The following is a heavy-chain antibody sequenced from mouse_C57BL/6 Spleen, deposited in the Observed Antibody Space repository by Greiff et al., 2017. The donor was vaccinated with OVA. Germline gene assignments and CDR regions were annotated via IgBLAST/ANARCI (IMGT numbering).Heavy chain of an antibody. V-gene: IGHV1-80*01. CDR1: GYAFSSYW. J-gene: IGHJ4*01. CDR2: IYPGDGDT. CDR3: ARPYDGGYYYAMDY. D-gene: IGHD2-12*01. Sequence: QVQLQPSGAELVKPGASVKFSCKASGYAFSSYWMNWVKQRPGKGLEWLGQIYPGDGDTNYNGKLQGKATLTAAKYSSTAYMQLSSRISEDSAVYFGARPYDGGYYYAMDYWGQGTSVTVSS.